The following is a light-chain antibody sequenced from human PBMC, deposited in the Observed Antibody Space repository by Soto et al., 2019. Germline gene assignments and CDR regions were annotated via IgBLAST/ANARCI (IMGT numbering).Light chain of an antibody. CDR1: SSDVGAYKY. CDR2: EVS. V-gene: IGLV2-14*01. CDR3: SSYTSTNTHV. Sequence: QSVLTQPASVSGSPGQSSTISCTGTSSDVGAYKYVSCYQQHPGKAPKLMIYEVSNRPSGDSNRFFGSKSGTTASVTISGLQAEDEDDYYCSSYTSTNTHVFGTGPKLTVL. J-gene: IGLJ1*01.